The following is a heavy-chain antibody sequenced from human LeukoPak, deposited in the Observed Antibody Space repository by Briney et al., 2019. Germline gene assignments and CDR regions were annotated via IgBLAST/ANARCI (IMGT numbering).Heavy chain of an antibody. CDR3: ASFLVTAAGNWFDP. CDR1: GGTFSSYA. V-gene: IGHV1-69*05. Sequence: GASVKVSCKASGGTFSSYAISWVRQAPGQGLEWMGGIIPIFGTANYAQKFQGRATITTDESTSTAYMELSSLRSEDTAVYYCASFLVTAAGNWFDPWGQGTLVTVSS. CDR2: IIPIFGTA. D-gene: IGHD6-13*01. J-gene: IGHJ5*02.